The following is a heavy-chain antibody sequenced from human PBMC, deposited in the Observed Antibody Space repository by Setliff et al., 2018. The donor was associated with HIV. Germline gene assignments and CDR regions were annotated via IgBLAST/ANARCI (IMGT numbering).Heavy chain of an antibody. Sequence: PGGSLRLSCAASEFTFSGHWMSWVRQAPGKGLEWVANIKQDGSEKNYVDFVKGRFTISRDNAKNSLYLQMNSLRAEDTAVYYCARTYYYDASGYYRPFGIWGQGTMVTV. J-gene: IGHJ3*02. V-gene: IGHV3-7*03. D-gene: IGHD3-22*01. CDR3: ARTYYYDASGYYRPFGI. CDR1: EFTFSGHW. CDR2: IKQDGSEK.